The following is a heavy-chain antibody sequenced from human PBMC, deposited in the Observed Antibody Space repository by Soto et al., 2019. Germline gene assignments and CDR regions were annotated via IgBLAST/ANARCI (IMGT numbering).Heavy chain of an antibody. D-gene: IGHD3-10*01. Sequence: GGSLRLSCAASGFTFSSYAMSWVRQPPGKGLEWVSTLSATDPTTYYADSVKGRFTISRDDSKNTLYLQMNALGVEDTAIYCCAKVGVRSFSRVNHFDFWGQGTLVTVSS. V-gene: IGHV3-23*01. CDR2: LSATDPTT. CDR1: GFTFSSYA. CDR3: AKVGVRSFSRVNHFDF. J-gene: IGHJ4*02.